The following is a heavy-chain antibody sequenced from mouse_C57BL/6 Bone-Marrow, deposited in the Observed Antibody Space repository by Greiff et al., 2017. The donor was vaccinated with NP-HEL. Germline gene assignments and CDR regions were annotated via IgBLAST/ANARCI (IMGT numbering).Heavy chain of an antibody. CDR1: GYTFTSYW. V-gene: IGHV1-50*01. D-gene: IGHD1-1*01. CDR2: IDPSDSYT. Sequence: QVQLQQPGAELVKPGASVKLSCKASGYTFTSYWMQWVKQRPGQGLEWIGEIDPSDSYTNYNQKFKGKATLTVDTSSSTAYMQLSSLTSEDSAVYYFSREGVITTVVFDYGDQGTTITVSS. J-gene: IGHJ2*01. CDR3: SREGVITTVVFDY.